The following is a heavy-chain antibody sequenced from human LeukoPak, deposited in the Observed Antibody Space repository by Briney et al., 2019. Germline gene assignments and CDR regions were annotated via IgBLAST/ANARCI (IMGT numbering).Heavy chain of an antibody. V-gene: IGHV3-53*01. CDR1: GFTASAND. Sequence: ARSLRLSCEASGFTASANDMSWVRQVPEKVLEWVSVIYSGGTTDYADSVKGRFTISRDNSKNTLYLQMNSLRAEDTAVYYCARGPRGFDPWGQGTLVTVSS. J-gene: IGHJ5*02. CDR2: IYSGGTT. CDR3: ARGPRGFDP.